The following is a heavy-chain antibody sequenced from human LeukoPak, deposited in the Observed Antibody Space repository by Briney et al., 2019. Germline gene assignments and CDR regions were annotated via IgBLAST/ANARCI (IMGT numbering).Heavy chain of an antibody. CDR2: MYHSGST. D-gene: IGHD1-1*01. Sequence: PSETLSLTCTVSGYSISSGYYWGWIRQPPGKGLEWIGSMYHSGSTYYNPSLKSRVTISVDTSKNQFSLKLSSATAADTAVYYCASSNTWTCRFDPWGQGTLVTVSS. V-gene: IGHV4-38-2*02. J-gene: IGHJ5*02. CDR3: ASSNTWTCRFDP. CDR1: GYSISSGYY.